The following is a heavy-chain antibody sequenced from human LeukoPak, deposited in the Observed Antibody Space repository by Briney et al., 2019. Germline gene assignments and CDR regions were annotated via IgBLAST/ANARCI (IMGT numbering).Heavy chain of an antibody. Sequence: PGGSLRLSCAASGFTFDDYGMSWVRQAPGKGLEWVSGINWNGGSTGYADSVKGRFTISRDNAKNSLYLQMNSLRAEDTALYYCARGRRYSSSLCFDYWGQGTLVTVPS. CDR2: INWNGGST. CDR1: GFTFDDYG. CDR3: ARGRRYSSSLCFDY. J-gene: IGHJ4*02. D-gene: IGHD6-6*01. V-gene: IGHV3-20*04.